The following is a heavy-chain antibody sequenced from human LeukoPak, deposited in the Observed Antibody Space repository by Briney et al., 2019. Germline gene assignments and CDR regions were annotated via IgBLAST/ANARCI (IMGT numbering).Heavy chain of an antibody. J-gene: IGHJ6*03. CDR3: ARGRAGRGYSYVIYYYYYMDV. CDR1: GYTFTGYY. D-gene: IGHD5-18*01. Sequence: ASVKVSCKASGYTFTGYYMHWVRQAPGQGREWMGWINPNSGGTNYAQKFQGRVTMTRDTSISTAYMELSRLRSDDTAVYYCARGRAGRGYSYVIYYYYYMDVWGKGTTVTVSS. CDR2: INPNSGGT. V-gene: IGHV1-2*02.